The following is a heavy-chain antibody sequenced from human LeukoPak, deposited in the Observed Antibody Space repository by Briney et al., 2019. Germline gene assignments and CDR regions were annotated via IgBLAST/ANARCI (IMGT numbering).Heavy chain of an antibody. J-gene: IGHJ4*02. CDR2: ISQNGDS. CDR3: ARGRYTAMGPTPHDY. D-gene: IGHD5-18*01. Sequence: SETLSLTCGVSGGSLSFYYWSWIRQSPGKGLEWIAEISQNGDSNYNMSLKSRVTISLDKSKNQVSLKLSSVTAADTAVYYCARGRYTAMGPTPHDYWGQGTLVTVSS. CDR1: GGSLSFYY. V-gene: IGHV4-34*01.